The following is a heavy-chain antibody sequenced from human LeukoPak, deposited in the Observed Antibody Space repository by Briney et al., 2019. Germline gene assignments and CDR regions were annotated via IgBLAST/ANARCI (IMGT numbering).Heavy chain of an antibody. Sequence: SETLSLTCTVSGGSISSYHWSWIRQPAGKGLEWIGSIYHSGSTYYNPSLKSRVTISVDTSKNQFSLKLSSVTAADTAVYYCANSPTGLTGTTGANWGQGTLVTVSS. CDR1: GGSISSYH. D-gene: IGHD1-7*01. CDR2: IYHSGST. J-gene: IGHJ4*02. V-gene: IGHV4-59*04. CDR3: ANSPTGLTGTTGAN.